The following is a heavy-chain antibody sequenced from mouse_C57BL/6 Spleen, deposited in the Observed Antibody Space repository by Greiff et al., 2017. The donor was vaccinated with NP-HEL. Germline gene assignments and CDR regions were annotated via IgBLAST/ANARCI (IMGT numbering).Heavy chain of an antibody. CDR1: GHTFTSYW. CDR3: ARSPTRYYYAMDY. D-gene: IGHD6-1*01. CDR2: IHPNSGST. Sequence: VQLQQPGAELVKPGASVKLSCKASGHTFTSYWMHWVKQRPGQGLEWIGMIHPNSGSTNYNEKFKSKATLTVDKSSSTAYMQLSSLTSEDSAVYYCARSPTRYYYAMDYWGQGTSVTVSS. V-gene: IGHV1-64*01. J-gene: IGHJ4*01.